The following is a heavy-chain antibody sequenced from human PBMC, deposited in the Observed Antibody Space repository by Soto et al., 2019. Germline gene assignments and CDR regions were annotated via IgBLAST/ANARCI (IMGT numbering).Heavy chain of an antibody. D-gene: IGHD3-10*01. CDR2: IYYSGST. Sequence: PSETLSLTCTASGGSISSYYWSWIRQPPGKGLEWIGYIYYSGSTNYNPSLKSRVTISVDTSKNQFSLKLSSVTAADTAVYYCANFPNGSGSCWAAYWGQGTLVTVS. CDR1: GGSISSYY. J-gene: IGHJ4*02. CDR3: ANFPNGSGSCWAAY. V-gene: IGHV4-59*01.